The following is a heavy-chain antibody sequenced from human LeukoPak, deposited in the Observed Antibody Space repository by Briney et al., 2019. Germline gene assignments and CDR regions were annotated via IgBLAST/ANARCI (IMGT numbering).Heavy chain of an antibody. J-gene: IGHJ4*02. Sequence: SETLSLTCSVSGGSLSSGGYYWSWIRQHPRMGLEWIGSIYYSGTAYYTPSLRSRVNISVDTSKSQFALNLTSVTAAGTAVYYCARVTSARNGFDYWGEGTLVTVSS. CDR1: GGSLSSGGYY. CDR3: ARVTSARNGFDY. CDR2: IYYSGTA. V-gene: IGHV4-31*03. D-gene: IGHD1-14*01.